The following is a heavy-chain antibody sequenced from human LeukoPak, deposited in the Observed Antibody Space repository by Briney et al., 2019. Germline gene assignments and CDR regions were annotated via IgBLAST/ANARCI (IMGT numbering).Heavy chain of an antibody. J-gene: IGHJ6*02. CDR1: GFTVSSNY. Sequence: GGSLRLSCAASGFTVSSNYMSWVRQAPGKGLEWVSVIYSGGSTYYADSVKGRFTISRDDSKNTLYLQMNSLRAEDTAVYYCAKALGVAVAGTSYYYYYGMDVWGQGTTVTVSS. CDR2: IYSGGST. CDR3: AKALGVAVAGTSYYYYYGMDV. V-gene: IGHV3-66*01. D-gene: IGHD6-19*01.